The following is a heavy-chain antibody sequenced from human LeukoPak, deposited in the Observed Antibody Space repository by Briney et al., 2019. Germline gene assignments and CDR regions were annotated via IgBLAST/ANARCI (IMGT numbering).Heavy chain of an antibody. D-gene: IGHD5-12*01. Sequence: SETLSLTCTVSGGSISSHYWSWIRQPPGKGLEWIGYIYYSAGTNYNPSLKSRVTISVDTSKNQFSLKLSSVTAADTAVYYCARDQRGYSGYDYPSKSYYYHYYMDVWGKGTTVIVSS. CDR2: IYYSAGT. J-gene: IGHJ6*03. CDR1: GGSISSHY. CDR3: ARDQRGYSGYDYPSKSYYYHYYMDV. V-gene: IGHV4-59*11.